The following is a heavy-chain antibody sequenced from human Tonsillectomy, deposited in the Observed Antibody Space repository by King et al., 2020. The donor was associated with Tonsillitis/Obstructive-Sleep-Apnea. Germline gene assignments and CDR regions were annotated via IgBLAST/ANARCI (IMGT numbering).Heavy chain of an antibody. Sequence: QLVQSGAEVKKPGASVKVSCKASGYTFTRNYVHWVRQAPGQGREWMGIINPSDGITTYAQKFKDRVTMTRDTSTSTVNMELSGLRAEDTAVYYCVRDDKDGRHLDYWGQGSLVSVSS. V-gene: IGHV1-46*01. CDR1: GYTFTRNY. J-gene: IGHJ4*02. D-gene: IGHD2-15*01. CDR2: INPSDGIT. CDR3: VRDDKDGRHLDY.